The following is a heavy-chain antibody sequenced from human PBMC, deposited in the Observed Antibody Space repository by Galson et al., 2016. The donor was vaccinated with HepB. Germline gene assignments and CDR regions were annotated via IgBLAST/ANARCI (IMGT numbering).Heavy chain of an antibody. Sequence: PALVKPTQTLALTCTFSGFSLGTTGMCVSWIRQPPGKALEWLALIDWDDGKFYTTSLKTRLTISKDTSKNQVILTMTNMDPMDTATYYCARNEEKLYYHESSGNLDAFDIWGQGTMVTVSS. CDR2: IDWDDGK. D-gene: IGHD3-22*01. J-gene: IGHJ3*02. V-gene: IGHV2-70*01. CDR1: GFSLGTTGMC. CDR3: ARNEEKLYYHESSGNLDAFDI.